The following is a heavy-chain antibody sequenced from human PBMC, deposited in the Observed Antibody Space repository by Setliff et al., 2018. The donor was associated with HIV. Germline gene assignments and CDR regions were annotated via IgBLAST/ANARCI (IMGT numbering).Heavy chain of an antibody. D-gene: IGHD6-13*01. V-gene: IGHV3-30*02. CDR2: IRSDESDK. Sequence: GGSLRLSCAASGFTFSSYGMHWVRQAPGKGLEWVAFIRSDESDKHYADSVKGRFTISRDNSKNTLYLQMNSLRVEDTAVYYCTKTMYSSRWSGYSADWDYLDSWGQGTLVTVSS. J-gene: IGHJ4*02. CDR3: TKTMYSSRWSGYSADWDYLDS. CDR1: GFTFSSYG.